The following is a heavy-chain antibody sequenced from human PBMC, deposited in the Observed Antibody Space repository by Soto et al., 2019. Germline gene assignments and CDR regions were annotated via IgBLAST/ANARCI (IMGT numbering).Heavy chain of an antibody. J-gene: IGHJ5*02. V-gene: IGHV3-74*01. CDR3: APAPYCGSSGCYTDNWFDP. CDR2: INSDGSST. D-gene: IGHD2-2*02. Sequence: GGSLRLSCAASGFTFSSYWMHWVRQAPGKGLVWVSRINSDGSSTRYADSVKGRFTISRDNAKNTLYLQMNSLRAEDTAVYYCAPAPYCGSSGCYTDNWFDPWGQGTLVTVSS. CDR1: GFTFSSYW.